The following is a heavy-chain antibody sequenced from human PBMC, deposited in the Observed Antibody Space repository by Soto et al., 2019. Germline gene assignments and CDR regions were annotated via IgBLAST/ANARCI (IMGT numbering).Heavy chain of an antibody. CDR3: ASGGNWFDP. CDR2: MYYNGNI. Sequence: SETLSLTCNVSGGSISNYYWTWVRQSPEKGLEWIGYMYYNGNINYNPSLKSRVTISIDTSKSQFSLTLKSVTAADTAVYYCASGGNWFDPWGQGVLVTV. J-gene: IGHJ5*02. CDR1: GGSISNYY. V-gene: IGHV4-59*01. D-gene: IGHD3-16*01.